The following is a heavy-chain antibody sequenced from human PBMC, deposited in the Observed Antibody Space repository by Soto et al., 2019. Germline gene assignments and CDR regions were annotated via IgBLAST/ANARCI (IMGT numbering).Heavy chain of an antibody. CDR3: AKVDRSGSYSFDY. D-gene: IGHD3-22*01. V-gene: IGHV3-72*01. J-gene: IGHJ4*02. CDR1: GFTFSDHY. CDR2: SRNRANSYTT. Sequence: EVQLVESGGDLVQPGGSLRLSCAASGFTFSDHYMDWVRQDPGKGLEWVGRSRNRANSYTTEYAASVKGRFTISRDDSKNSLYLQMNSLRTEDTAVYYCAKVDRSGSYSFDYWGQGTLVTVSS.